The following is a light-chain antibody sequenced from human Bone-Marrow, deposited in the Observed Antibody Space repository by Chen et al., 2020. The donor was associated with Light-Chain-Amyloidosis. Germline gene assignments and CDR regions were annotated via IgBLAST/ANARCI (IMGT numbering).Light chain of an antibody. CDR2: GAS. Sequence: EIVLTQSPGTLSLSPGERATLSCRASQSVSGSYLAWYQQKPGQAPRLLIYGASNRATDIPARFSGSGSGTDFTLTINSLESEDFAVYYCQQRDNWPPGATFGGGTKVEIK. V-gene: IGKV3-11*01. J-gene: IGKJ4*01. CDR3: QQRDNWPPGAT. CDR1: QSVSGSY.